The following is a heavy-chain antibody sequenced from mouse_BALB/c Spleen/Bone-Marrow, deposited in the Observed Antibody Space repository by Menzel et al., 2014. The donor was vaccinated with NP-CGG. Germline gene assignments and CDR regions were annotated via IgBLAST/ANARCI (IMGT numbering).Heavy chain of an antibody. Sequence: EVKLLESGGGLVQPGRSLKLSCAASEFDFXRFWMSWVRQAPGKGLEWIGEINPDSSTLNYTPSLKDKFIISRDNAKNTLYLRMSKVRSEDTALYYCARLSYYGRFAYWGQGTLVTVSA. CDR2: INPDSSTL. D-gene: IGHD1-1*01. CDR1: EFDFXRFW. J-gene: IGHJ3*01. V-gene: IGHV4-1*02. CDR3: ARLSYYGRFAY.